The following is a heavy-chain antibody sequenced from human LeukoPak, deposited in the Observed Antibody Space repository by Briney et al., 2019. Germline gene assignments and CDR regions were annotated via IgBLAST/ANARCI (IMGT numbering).Heavy chain of an antibody. V-gene: IGHV4-39*01. CDR1: GGSISSDSYY. D-gene: IGHD6-19*01. Sequence: NPSETLSLTCTVSGGSISSDSYYWAWIRQPPGKGLEWIASIYYSGSTYYNPSLKSRVTISVDTSRNQFSLKLNSVTAADTAVYYCASLAVAGLSEGHWGQGTLVIVSS. J-gene: IGHJ4*02. CDR2: IYYSGST. CDR3: ASLAVAGLSEGH.